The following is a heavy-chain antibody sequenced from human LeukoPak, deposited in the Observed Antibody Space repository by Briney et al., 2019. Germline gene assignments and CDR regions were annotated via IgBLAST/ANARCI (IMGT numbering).Heavy chain of an antibody. CDR1: GGSINDYY. CDR3: ARDMSGGWYYFDY. Sequence: PSETLSLTCTVSGGSINDYYWSWIRQPPGKGLEWVSVIYSGGSTYYADSVKGRFTISRDNSKNTLYLQMNSLRAEDTAVYYCARDMSGGWYYFDYWGQGTLVTVSS. CDR2: IYSGGST. D-gene: IGHD6-19*01. J-gene: IGHJ4*02. V-gene: IGHV3-53*01.